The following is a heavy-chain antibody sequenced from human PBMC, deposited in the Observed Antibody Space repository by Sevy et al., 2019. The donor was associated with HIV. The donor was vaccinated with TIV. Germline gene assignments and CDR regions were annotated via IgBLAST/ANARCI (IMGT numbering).Heavy chain of an antibody. CDR2: ISGSGGST. J-gene: IGHJ4*02. V-gene: IGHV3-23*01. CDR1: GFTFSSYA. D-gene: IGHD3-22*01. Sequence: GSLRLSCAASGFTFSSYAMSWVRQAPGKWLEWVSAISGSGGSTYYADSVKGRFTISRDNSKNTLYLQMNSLRAEDTAVYYCAKSGPYYYDSSGYYYCFDYWGQGTLVTVSS. CDR3: AKSGPYYYDSSGYYYCFDY.